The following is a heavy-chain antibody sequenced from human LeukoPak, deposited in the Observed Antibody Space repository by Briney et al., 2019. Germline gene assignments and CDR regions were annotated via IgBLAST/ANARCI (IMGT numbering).Heavy chain of an antibody. Sequence: PGGSLRLSCATSGFTFSAYSMSWVRQAPGKGLEGVSLITWDGARTYYADSVKGRFTISRDNSKNSLYLQMHSLRTEDTALYFCAKETTMIVGGQYFDYWGQGTLVTVSS. CDR1: GFTFSAYS. CDR2: ITWDGART. CDR3: AKETTMIVGGQYFDY. D-gene: IGHD3-22*01. J-gene: IGHJ4*02. V-gene: IGHV3-43*01.